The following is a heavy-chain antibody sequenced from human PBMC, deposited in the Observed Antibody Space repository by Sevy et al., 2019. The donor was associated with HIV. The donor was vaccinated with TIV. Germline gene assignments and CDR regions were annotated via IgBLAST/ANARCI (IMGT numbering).Heavy chain of an antibody. CDR2: IHSGGKI. D-gene: IGHD2-15*01. J-gene: IGHJ6*02. V-gene: IGHV3-53*01. CDR3: AREDIVLGEDNYYGIDV. Sequence: GGSLRLSCAASGFSVSSNYMSWVRQAPGKGPEWVSVIHSGGKISYADSVQGRFTISRDNSKNTLYLQMNSLRAEVTAVYYGAREDIVLGEDNYYGIDVWGQGTTVTVSS. CDR1: GFSVSSNY.